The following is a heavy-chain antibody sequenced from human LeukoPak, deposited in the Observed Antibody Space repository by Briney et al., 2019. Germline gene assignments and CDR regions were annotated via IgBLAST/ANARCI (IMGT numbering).Heavy chain of an antibody. Sequence: GASVKVSCKASGYTCTSYGSSWGRQAPGQGLEWRGWINPNSGGTNYAQKFQGRVTMTRDTSISTAYMELSRLRSDDTAVYYCARDDYYGSGRHWGQGTLVTVSS. CDR1: GYTCTSYG. D-gene: IGHD3-10*01. CDR3: ARDDYYGSGRH. CDR2: INPNSGGT. J-gene: IGHJ1*01. V-gene: IGHV1-2*02.